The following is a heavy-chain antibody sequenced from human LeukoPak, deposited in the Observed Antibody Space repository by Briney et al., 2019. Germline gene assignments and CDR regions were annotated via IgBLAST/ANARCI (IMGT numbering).Heavy chain of an antibody. Sequence: GGSLRLSCGASGFMFWSYWMSWVPQAPGKGLEWVANIKEDGSEKHHVDSVKGRFTISRDNAKNSLYLQMNSLRAEDTAVYYCARVRPAISYWGQGTLVTVSS. V-gene: IGHV3-7*01. CDR2: IKEDGSEK. CDR3: ARVRPAISY. CDR1: GFMFWSYW. J-gene: IGHJ4*02. D-gene: IGHD5-12*01.